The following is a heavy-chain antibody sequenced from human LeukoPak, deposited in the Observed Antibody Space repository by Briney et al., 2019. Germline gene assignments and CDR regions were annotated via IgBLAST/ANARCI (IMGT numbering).Heavy chain of an antibody. CDR2: IKSDGSRT. Sequence: GGSLRLSCGASGFTFSSYWMHWVRQAPGKGLVWVSRIKSDGSRTDYAGSVKGRFIISRDNAKNTLYLQMSSLRVEDTAVYYCARDSYYYDDRGSHYYGIDVWGHGTTVTVSS. D-gene: IGHD3-22*01. V-gene: IGHV3-74*01. J-gene: IGHJ6*02. CDR1: GFTFSSYW. CDR3: ARDSYYYDDRGSHYYGIDV.